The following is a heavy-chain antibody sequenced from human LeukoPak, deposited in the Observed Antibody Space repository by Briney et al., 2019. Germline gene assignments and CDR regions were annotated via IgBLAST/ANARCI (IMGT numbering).Heavy chain of an antibody. CDR1: GFTFSSYA. D-gene: IGHD1-14*01. Sequence: PGGSPRLSCAASGFTFSSYAMSWIRQPPGKGLEWIGEINHSGSTNYNPSLKSRVTISVDTSKNQFSLKLSSVTAADTAVYYCARGRWPGRSPLDYWGQGTLVTVSS. J-gene: IGHJ4*02. CDR2: INHSGST. V-gene: IGHV4-34*01. CDR3: ARGRWPGRSPLDY.